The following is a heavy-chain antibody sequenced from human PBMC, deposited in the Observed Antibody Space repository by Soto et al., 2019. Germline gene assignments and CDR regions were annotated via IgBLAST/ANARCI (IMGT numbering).Heavy chain of an antibody. CDR2: IIPILGIA. D-gene: IGHD1-26*01. V-gene: IGHV1-69*02. J-gene: IGHJ4*02. CDR1: GGTFSSYT. CDR3: ARGTLVRSRKLRNRYSGSYPEDY. Sequence: QVQLVQSGAEVTKPGSSVKVSCKASGGTFSSYTISWVRQAPGQGLEWMGRIIPILGIANYAQKFQGRVTITAEQSTSTAYLELSSLRSEDTAVYYCARGTLVRSRKLRNRYSGSYPEDYWGQGTLVTVSS.